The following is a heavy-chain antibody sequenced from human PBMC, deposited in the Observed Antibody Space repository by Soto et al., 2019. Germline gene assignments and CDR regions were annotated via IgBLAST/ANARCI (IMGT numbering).Heavy chain of an antibody. CDR2: ISSNGGST. CDR3: VKAEVDDILTGYNLDYYYYGMDV. J-gene: IGHJ6*02. D-gene: IGHD3-9*01. CDR1: GFTFSSYA. Sequence: GGSLRLSCSASGFTFSSYAMHWVRQAPGKGLEYVSAISSNGGSTYYADSVKGRFTISRDNSKNTLYLQMSSLRAEDTAVYYCVKAEVDDILTGYNLDYYYYGMDVWGQGTTVTVSS. V-gene: IGHV3-64D*08.